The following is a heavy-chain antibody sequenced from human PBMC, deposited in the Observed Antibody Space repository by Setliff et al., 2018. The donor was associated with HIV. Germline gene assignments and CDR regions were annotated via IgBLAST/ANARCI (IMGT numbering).Heavy chain of an antibody. V-gene: IGHV4-59*11. CDR1: GGSISSQY. J-gene: IGHJ3*02. Sequence: SETLSLTCTVSGGSISSQYWSWIRQTPGKGLESIGYVYNSGGTNYNPSLKSRVTISVDTSKNQFSLRLSSVTAADTAVYFCARYKCINFACVGFDIWGQGTVVT. CDR3: ARYKCINFACVGFDI. D-gene: IGHD3-9*01. CDR2: VYNSGGT.